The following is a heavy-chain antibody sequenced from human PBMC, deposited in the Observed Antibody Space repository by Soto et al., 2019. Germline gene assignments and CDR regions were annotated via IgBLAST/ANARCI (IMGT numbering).Heavy chain of an antibody. V-gene: IGHV3-48*01. J-gene: IGHJ4*02. CDR2: ISSSSSTI. CDR1: GFTFSSYS. CDR3: ARGVLGYFDY. Sequence: PGGSLRLSCAASGFTFSSYSMNWVRQAPGKGLEWVSYISSSSSTIYYADSVKGRFTISRDNAKNSLYLQMNSLRAEDTAVYYCARGVLGYFDYWGQGTLVTVSS.